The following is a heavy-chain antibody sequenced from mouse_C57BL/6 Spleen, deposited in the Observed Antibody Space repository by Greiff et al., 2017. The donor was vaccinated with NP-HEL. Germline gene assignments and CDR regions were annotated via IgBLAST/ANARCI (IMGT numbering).Heavy chain of an antibody. V-gene: IGHV5-9*01. D-gene: IGHD2-1*01. J-gene: IGHJ3*01. CDR1: GFTFSSYT. CDR2: ISGGGGNT. CDR3: ARPNYGNYAWFAY. Sequence: EVKLMESGGGLVKPGGSLKLSCAASGFTFSSYTMSWVRQTPEKRLEWVATISGGGGNTYYPDSVKGRFTISRDNAKNTLYLQMSSLRSEDTALYYCARPNYGNYAWFAYWGQGTLVTVSA.